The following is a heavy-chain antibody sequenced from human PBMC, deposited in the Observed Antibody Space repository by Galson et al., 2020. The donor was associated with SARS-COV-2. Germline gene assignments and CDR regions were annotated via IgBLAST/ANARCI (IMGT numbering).Heavy chain of an antibody. D-gene: IGHD3-22*01. J-gene: IGHJ3*02. Sequence: LSLTCAASGFTFSSYAMSWVRPAPGKGLEWVSAISGSGGSTYYADSVKGRFTISRDNTKNTLYLQMNSLRAEDTAVYYCAKGSEFAYDDSSGYDHGVTFGDAFDIWGQGTMVTVSS. CDR2: ISGSGGST. CDR1: GFTFSSYA. CDR3: AKGSEFAYDDSSGYDHGVTFGDAFDI. V-gene: IGHV3-23*01.